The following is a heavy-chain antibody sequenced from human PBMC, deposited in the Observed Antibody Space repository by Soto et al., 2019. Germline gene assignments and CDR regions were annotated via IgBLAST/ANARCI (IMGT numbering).Heavy chain of an antibody. CDR1: GGSISSGGYY. Sequence: SETLSLTCTVSGGSISSGGYYWSWIRQHPGKGLEWIGYIYYSGSTYYNPSLKSRVTISVDTSKNQFSLKLSSVTAADTAVYYCARDEVLDCTNGVCYGWFDPWGQGTLVTVSS. V-gene: IGHV4-31*03. J-gene: IGHJ5*02. CDR3: ARDEVLDCTNGVCYGWFDP. D-gene: IGHD2-8*01. CDR2: IYYSGST.